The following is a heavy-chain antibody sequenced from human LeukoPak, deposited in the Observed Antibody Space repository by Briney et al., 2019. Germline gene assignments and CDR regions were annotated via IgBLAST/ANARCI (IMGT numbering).Heavy chain of an antibody. CDR3: AGHIAATNYGMDV. V-gene: IGHV5-10-1*01. Sequence: GESLSISCKGSGYSFTSYWISWVRQMPGKGLEWMGKIDPSDSYTNYSPSFQGHVTISADKSISTAYLQWSRLEASDTAMYYCAGHIAATNYGMDVWGPGTTVTVYS. CDR2: IDPSDSYT. D-gene: IGHD5-12*01. J-gene: IGHJ6*02. CDR1: GYSFTSYW.